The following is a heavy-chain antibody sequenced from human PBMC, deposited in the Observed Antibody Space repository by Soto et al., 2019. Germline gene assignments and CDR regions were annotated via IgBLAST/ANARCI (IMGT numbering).Heavy chain of an antibody. CDR3: AAQDFSSPCGEADAFDI. J-gene: IGHJ3*02. V-gene: IGHV1-69*02. D-gene: IGHD2-2*01. CDR2: IIPILGIA. Sequence: QVQLVQSGAEVKKPGSSVKVSCKASGGTFSSYTISWVRQAPGQGLEWMGRIIPILGIANYAQKFQGRVTLTEDKSTSTAYMEVSSLRSEDTAVYYCAAQDFSSPCGEADAFDIWGQGTMVTVSS. CDR1: GGTFSSYT.